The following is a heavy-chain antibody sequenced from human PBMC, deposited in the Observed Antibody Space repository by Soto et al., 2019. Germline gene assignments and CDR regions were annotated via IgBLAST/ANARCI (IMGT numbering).Heavy chain of an antibody. CDR3: AKGRGYCSSTSCYVGSDY. D-gene: IGHD2-2*01. J-gene: IGHJ4*02. CDR2: ISGSGGST. CDR1: GFTFSSYA. Sequence: EVQLLESGGGLVQPGGSLRLSCAASGFTFSSYAMSWVRQAPGKGLEWVSAISGSGGSTYYADSVKGRFTISRDNSXXTXXLQMNSLTAEHTAVYYCAKGRGYCSSTSCYVGSDYWGQGTLVTVSS. V-gene: IGHV3-23*01.